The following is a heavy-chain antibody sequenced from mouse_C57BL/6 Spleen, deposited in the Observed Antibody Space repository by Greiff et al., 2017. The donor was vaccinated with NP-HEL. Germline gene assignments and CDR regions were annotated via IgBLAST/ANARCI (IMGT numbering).Heavy chain of an antibody. Sequence: VQLKESGPGLVKPSQSLSLTCSVTGYSITSGYYWNWIRQFPGNKLEWMGYISYDGSNNYNPSLKNRISITRDTSKNQFFLKLNSVTTEDTATYYCARALLGHAMDYWGQGTSVTVSS. CDR2: ISYDGSN. CDR1: GYSITSGYY. J-gene: IGHJ4*01. CDR3: ARALLGHAMDY. D-gene: IGHD4-1*01. V-gene: IGHV3-6*01.